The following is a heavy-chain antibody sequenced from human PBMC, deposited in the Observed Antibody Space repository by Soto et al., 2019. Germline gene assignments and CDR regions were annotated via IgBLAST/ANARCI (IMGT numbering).Heavy chain of an antibody. CDR3: ARAGSEVLVAAKIYYYYYMDV. CDR1: GFTFSNYW. Sequence: GGSLRLSCAASGFTFSNYWMHWVRQAPGKGLVWVSRINSDGSSTNYADSVKGRFTISRDNAENTLYLQMNSLRAEDTAVYYCARAGSEVLVAAKIYYYYYMDVWGKGTTVTVSS. J-gene: IGHJ6*03. V-gene: IGHV3-74*01. D-gene: IGHD2-15*01. CDR2: INSDGSST.